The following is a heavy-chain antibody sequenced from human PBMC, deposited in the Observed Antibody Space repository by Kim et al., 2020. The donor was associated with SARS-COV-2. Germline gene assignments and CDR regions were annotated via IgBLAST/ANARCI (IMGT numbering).Heavy chain of an antibody. D-gene: IGHD3-22*01. CDR2: INPNSGGT. Sequence: ASVKVSCKASGYTFTGYYMHWVRQAPGQGLEWMGWINPNSGGTNYAQKFQGRVTMTRDTSISTAYMELSRLRSDDTAVYYCARGRTITMIWKGNDYWGQGTLVTVSS. CDR3: ARGRTITMIWKGNDY. CDR1: GYTFTGYY. J-gene: IGHJ4*02. V-gene: IGHV1-2*02.